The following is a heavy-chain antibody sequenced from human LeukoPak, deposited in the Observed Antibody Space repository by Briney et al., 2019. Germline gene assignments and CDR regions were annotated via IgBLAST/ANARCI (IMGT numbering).Heavy chain of an antibody. D-gene: IGHD3-10*01. CDR1: GGSISSGSYY. Sequence: SETLSLTCTVSGGSISSGSYYWSWIRQPAGKGLGWIGRIYTSGSTNYNPSLKSRVTISVDTSKNQFSLKLSSVTAADTAVYYCARDPWLAAFDIWGQGTMVAVSS. J-gene: IGHJ3*02. V-gene: IGHV4-61*02. CDR2: IYTSGST. CDR3: ARDPWLAAFDI.